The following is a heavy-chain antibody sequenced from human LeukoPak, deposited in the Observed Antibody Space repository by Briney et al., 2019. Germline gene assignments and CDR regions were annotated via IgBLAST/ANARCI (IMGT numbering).Heavy chain of an antibody. J-gene: IGHJ4*02. CDR2: INNSGYI. V-gene: IGHV4-59*01. D-gene: IGHD3-22*01. CDR1: GGSIGSYY. Sequence: SETLSLTCTISGGSIGSYYWSWIRQPPGKGLEWIAYINNSGYIRYNPSLENRVTISVDTSKNQFSLNLNSVTAADTAVYYCAREGYDSNIYYKADYWGQGTQVTVSS. CDR3: AREGYDSNIYYKADY.